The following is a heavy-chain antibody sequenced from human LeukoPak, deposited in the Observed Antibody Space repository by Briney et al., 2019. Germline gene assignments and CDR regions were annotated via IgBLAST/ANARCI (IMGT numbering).Heavy chain of an antibody. CDR3: ARAPDYYDSSGYYYKGAFDI. D-gene: IGHD3-22*01. V-gene: IGHV4-61*01. J-gene: IGHJ3*02. CDR1: GGSVSSGSYY. CDR2: IYYSGST. Sequence: PSETLSLTCTVSGGSVSSGSYYWSWIRQPPGKGLEWIGYIYYSGSTNYNPSLKSRVTISVDTSKNQFSLKLSSVTAADTAVYYCARAPDYYDSSGYYYKGAFDIWGQGTMVTVSS.